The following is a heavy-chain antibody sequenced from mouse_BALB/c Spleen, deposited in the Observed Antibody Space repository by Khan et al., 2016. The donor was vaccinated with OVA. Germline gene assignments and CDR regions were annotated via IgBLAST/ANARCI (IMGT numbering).Heavy chain of an antibody. D-gene: IGHD1-3*01. V-gene: IGHV2-9*02. CDR1: GFSLTSYG. J-gene: IGHJ2*01. CDR2: ILAGGST. CDR3: ARLEDI. Sequence: QVQLQQSGPGLVAPSQSLSLTCTVSGFSLTSYGVHWVRQPPGKGLEWLGVILAGGSTNYNSALMSRLSISKDNSTSQVFLKMNSLQTDETAMYYCARLEDIWGQGTTLTVSS.